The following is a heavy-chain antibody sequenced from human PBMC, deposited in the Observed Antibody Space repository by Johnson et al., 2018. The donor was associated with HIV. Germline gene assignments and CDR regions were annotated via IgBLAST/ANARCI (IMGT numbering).Heavy chain of an antibody. J-gene: IGHJ3*02. Sequence: VQLVESGGGLVQPGGSLRLSCAASGFTFSTYALHWVRQAPGKGLEYVSAISSNGGSTYYADSVKGRFTISRDNSKNTLYLQMNSLSAEDTAVYYCAKDLSDYGRMDAFDIWGQGTMVTVSS. CDR1: GFTFSTYA. CDR3: AKDLSDYGRMDAFDI. V-gene: IGHV3-64*04. D-gene: IGHD4-17*01. CDR2: ISSNGGST.